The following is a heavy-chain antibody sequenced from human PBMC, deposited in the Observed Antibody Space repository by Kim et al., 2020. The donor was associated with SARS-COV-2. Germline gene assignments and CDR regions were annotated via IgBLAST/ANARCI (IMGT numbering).Heavy chain of an antibody. CDR3: ARNPGV. V-gene: IGHV4-61*02. Sequence: SETLSLTCTVSGDSISRGSFFWSWIRQPAGMGLEWIGRILTSGSTTYSPSLRGRVTISIDTSKNQFSLKLNSVTAADAAFYYCARNPGVWGQGTLVTVSS. CDR2: ILTSGST. CDR1: GDSISRGSFF. J-gene: IGHJ1*01.